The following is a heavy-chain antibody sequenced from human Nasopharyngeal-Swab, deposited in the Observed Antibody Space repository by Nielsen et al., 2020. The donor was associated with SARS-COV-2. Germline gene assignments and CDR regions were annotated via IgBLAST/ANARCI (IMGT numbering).Heavy chain of an antibody. J-gene: IGHJ4*02. D-gene: IGHD3-22*01. V-gene: IGHV3-23*01. CDR2: VSGGGDST. Sequence: WIRQPPGKGLEWVSTVSGGGDSTYYADSVKGRFTISRDNSKSTLYLQMNSLRVEDTAVYYCATPDSNAHYLAFDFWGQGTLVTVSS. CDR3: ATPDSNAHYLAFDF.